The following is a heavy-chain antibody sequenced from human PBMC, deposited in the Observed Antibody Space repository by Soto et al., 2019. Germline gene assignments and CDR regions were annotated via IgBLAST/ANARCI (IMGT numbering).Heavy chain of an antibody. CDR2: IYYSGST. D-gene: IGHD3-3*01. CDR3: ARAGLEWSYNWFDP. Sequence: GVIGSGDKYWCWIRQPPGEGLEWIGYIYYSGSTYYNPSLKSRVTISVDTSKNQFSLKLSSVTAADTAVYYCARAGLEWSYNWFDPWCPGTLVTVSS. J-gene: IGHJ5*02. CDR1: GVIGSGDKY. V-gene: IGHV4-30-4*01.